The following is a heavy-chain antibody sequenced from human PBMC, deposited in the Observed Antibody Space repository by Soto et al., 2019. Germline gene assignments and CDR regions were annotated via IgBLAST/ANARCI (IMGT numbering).Heavy chain of an antibody. Sequence: QVQLQESGPGLVKPSETLSLTCTVSGGSISSYYWSWIRQPPWKGLEWIGYIYYSGSTNYNPSLKSRVTISVDTSKNQFSLKLSSVTAADTAVYYCARDRFDYIWGSYRYPFGAFDIWGQGTMVTVSS. CDR1: GGSISSYY. V-gene: IGHV4-59*01. D-gene: IGHD3-16*02. J-gene: IGHJ3*02. CDR3: ARDRFDYIWGSYRYPFGAFDI. CDR2: IYYSGST.